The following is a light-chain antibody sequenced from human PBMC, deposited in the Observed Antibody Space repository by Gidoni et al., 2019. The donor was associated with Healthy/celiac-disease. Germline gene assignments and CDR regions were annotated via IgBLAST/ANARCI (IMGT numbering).Light chain of an antibody. J-gene: IGLJ2*01. V-gene: IGLV1-40*01. CDR2: VNS. Sequence: QSVLTQPHSVSGAPGQRVTISCTGSSSNIGAGYDVHWYQQLPGTAPNLLIYVNSNRPSGVPDRFSGSKSGTSASLAITGLQAEDEADYYCQSYDSSLSGSVFGGGTKLTVL. CDR1: SSNIGAGYD. CDR3: QSYDSSLSGSV.